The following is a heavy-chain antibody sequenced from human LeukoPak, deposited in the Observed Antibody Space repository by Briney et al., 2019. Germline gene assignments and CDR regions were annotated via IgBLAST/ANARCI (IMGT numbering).Heavy chain of an antibody. V-gene: IGHV4-59*01. D-gene: IGHD6-6*01. CDR2: IYYSGST. CDR3: ARQYSFTSYFDY. Sequence: KPSETLSLTCTVSGGSISSYYWSWIRQPPGKGLEWIGYIYYSGSTDYHPSLKSRVTILVDTSKNQFYLKLSSVTAADTAVYYCARQYSFTSYFDYWGQGALVTVSS. CDR1: GGSISSYY. J-gene: IGHJ4*02.